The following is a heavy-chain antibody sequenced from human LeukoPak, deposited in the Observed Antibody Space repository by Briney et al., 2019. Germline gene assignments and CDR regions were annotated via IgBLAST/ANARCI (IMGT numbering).Heavy chain of an antibody. Sequence: GGSLRLSCAASGFTVSSNYMSWVRQAPGKGLEWVSVIYSGGSTYYADSVKGRFTISRDNSKNTLYLQMNSLRAEDTAVYYCARDRLYYGSGSFNWFDPWGQGTLVTVSS. CDR3: ARDRLYYGSGSFNWFDP. D-gene: IGHD3-10*01. CDR1: GFTVSSNY. J-gene: IGHJ5*02. CDR2: IYSGGST. V-gene: IGHV3-66*01.